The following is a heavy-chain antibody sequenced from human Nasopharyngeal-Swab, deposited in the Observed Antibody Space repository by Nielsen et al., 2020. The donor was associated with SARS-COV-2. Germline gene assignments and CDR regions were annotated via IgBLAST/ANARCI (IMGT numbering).Heavy chain of an antibody. CDR2: IYSGGSST. CDR1: GFTFSSYA. V-gene: IGHV3-23*03. J-gene: IGHJ4*02. D-gene: IGHD5-24*01. CDR3: AKATWVEGDFDY. Sequence: GESLKISCAASGFTFSSYAMSWVRQAPGKGLEWVSVIYSGGSSTYYADSVKGRFTISRDNSKNTLYPQMNSLRAEDTAVYYCAKATWVEGDFDYWGQGTLVTVSS.